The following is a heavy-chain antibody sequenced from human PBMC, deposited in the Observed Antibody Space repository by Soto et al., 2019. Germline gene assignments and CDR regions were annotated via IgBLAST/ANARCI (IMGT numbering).Heavy chain of an antibody. CDR3: ARPFQSWPGGWYFDL. D-gene: IGHD3-16*01. Sequence: QVQLVQSGAEVKKPGSSVKVSCKASGGTFSSYSINWVRQAPGQGLEWMGGIIPIFGTANYAQKFQGRVTLTAVESTSTAHMELSSLRNEDTAVYYCARPFQSWPGGWYFDLWGRGTLVTVSS. CDR2: IIPIFGTA. J-gene: IGHJ2*01. V-gene: IGHV1-69*01. CDR1: GGTFSSYS.